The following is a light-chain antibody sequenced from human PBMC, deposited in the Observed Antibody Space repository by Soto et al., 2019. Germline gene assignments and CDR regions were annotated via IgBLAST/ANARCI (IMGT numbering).Light chain of an antibody. CDR3: QQYGSPYT. CDR2: GAS. J-gene: IGKJ2*01. Sequence: EIVLTQSPGTLSLSPGERATLSCRASQSVSSSYLAWYQQKPGQAPRLLIYGASSRATGIPDRFSGSGSGTDFTLTISRLEPEDFAVYYCQQYGSPYTFGQGTQLESK. V-gene: IGKV3-20*01. CDR1: QSVSSSY.